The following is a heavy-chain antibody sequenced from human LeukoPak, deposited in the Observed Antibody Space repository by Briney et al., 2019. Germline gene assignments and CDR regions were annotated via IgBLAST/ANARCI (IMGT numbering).Heavy chain of an antibody. J-gene: IGHJ6*03. Sequence: GGSLRLSCAASGFTFSSYAMSWVRQAPGKGLEWVSAISGSGGSTYYADSVKGRFPISRDSSKNTMYLQMNSLRAEDTAVYFCLTRSLIAVSGNSYMDVWGKGTTVSVSS. CDR2: ISGSGGST. V-gene: IGHV3-23*01. CDR3: LTRSLIAVSGNSYMDV. CDR1: GFTFSSYA. D-gene: IGHD6-19*01.